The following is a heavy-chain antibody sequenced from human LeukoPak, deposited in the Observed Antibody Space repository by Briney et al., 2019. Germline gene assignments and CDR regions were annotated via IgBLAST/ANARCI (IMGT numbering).Heavy chain of an antibody. V-gene: IGHV1-8*01. CDR2: MNPNSGNT. CDR1: GYTFTSYD. D-gene: IGHD3-10*01. J-gene: IGHJ6*03. Sequence: ASVKVSCKASGYTFTSYDINWVRQATGQGLEWMGWMNPNSGNTGYAQKFQGRVTMTRNTSISTAYMELSSLRSEDTAVYYCARVYGSGSYYHYYYYMDVWGKGTTVTISS. CDR3: ARVYGSGSYYHYYYYMDV.